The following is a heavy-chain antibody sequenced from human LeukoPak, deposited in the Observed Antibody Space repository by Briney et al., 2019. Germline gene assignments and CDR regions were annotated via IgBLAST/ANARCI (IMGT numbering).Heavy chain of an antibody. D-gene: IGHD1-1*01. J-gene: IGHJ4*02. CDR2: INQDGSDT. V-gene: IGHV3-74*01. CDR3: ATYNWNYDVDY. CDR1: GFTFSHYW. Sequence: GGSLRLSCAASGFTFSHYWIYWVRHAPGKGLVWVSGINQDGSDTRHADFVKGRFTISRDNAKNTLYLQMTSLRPEDTAVYYCATYNWNYDVDYWGQGTLVTVSS.